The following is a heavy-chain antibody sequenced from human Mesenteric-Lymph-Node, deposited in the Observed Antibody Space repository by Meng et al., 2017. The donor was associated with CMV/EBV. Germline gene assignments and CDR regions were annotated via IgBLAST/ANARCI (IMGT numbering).Heavy chain of an antibody. D-gene: IGHD2-2*01. V-gene: IGHV1-8*01. Sequence: ASNWVRQATGQGREGMGWMNPKRGNKGYAQKVQGRVNRTRNTDISKAYMEMSSLRSEDTAVYYCARAPKTLYCSSTSCPVRFSDDWGQGTLVTVSS. CDR1: A. CDR2: MNPKRGNK. J-gene: IGHJ4*02. CDR3: ARAPKTLYCSSTSCPVRFSDD.